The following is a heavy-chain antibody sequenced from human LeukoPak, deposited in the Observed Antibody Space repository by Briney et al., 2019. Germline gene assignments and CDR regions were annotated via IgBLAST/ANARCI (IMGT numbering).Heavy chain of an antibody. V-gene: IGHV3-33*08. J-gene: IGHJ4*02. CDR3: ARDKAQYYYFDY. CDR2: IWNDGSNA. Sequence: GGSLRLSCAASGFTFRSYGMHWVRQAPGKGLEWVAVIWNDGSNAYYADSVKGRFIISRDNSKNKMYLQMNSLRIEDTAVYYCARDKAQYYYFDYWGQGTLVAVSS. CDR1: GFTFRSYG. D-gene: IGHD3-10*01.